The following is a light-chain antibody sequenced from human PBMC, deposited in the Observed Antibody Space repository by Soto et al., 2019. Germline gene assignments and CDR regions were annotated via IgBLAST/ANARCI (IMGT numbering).Light chain of an antibody. CDR3: QQTNTFPST. Sequence: DLQMTQSPSSVSASVGDRVTITCRASQGIGSWLAWYQHKPGKAPKLLIYAASNLQGGVPSRFSGSGSGTDFALTINSLQPEDFATYYCQQTNTFPSTFGQGTRLEIK. J-gene: IGKJ5*01. V-gene: IGKV1D-12*01. CDR2: AAS. CDR1: QGIGSW.